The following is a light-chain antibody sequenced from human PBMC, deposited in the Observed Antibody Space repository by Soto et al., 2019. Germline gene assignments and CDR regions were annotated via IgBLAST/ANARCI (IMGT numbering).Light chain of an antibody. J-gene: IGKJ4*01. CDR1: QSVLYSSNNKNY. V-gene: IGKV4-1*01. CDR2: WAS. Sequence: DIVMTQSPDSLAVSLGERATINCKSSQSVLYSSNNKNYLAWYQQKPGQPPKLLIYWASTRESGVPDRFSGSGSGKDFTVTISRLQAEDVVVYYCQQYYGLPLTFGGGTNVEIQ. CDR3: QQYYGLPLT.